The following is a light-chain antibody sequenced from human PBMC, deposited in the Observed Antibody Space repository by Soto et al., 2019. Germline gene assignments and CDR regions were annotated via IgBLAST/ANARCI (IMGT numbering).Light chain of an antibody. CDR2: DVS. V-gene: IGLV2-14*03. Sequence: QSALTQPASVSGSPGQSITISCTGTSSDVGGYNSVSWYQHHPGKAPKLMIYDVSNRPSGVSNRFSGSKSGNTASLIISGLQAEDEADYYCSSYTSSIPLVFGGGTKLTVL. CDR1: SSDVGGYNS. CDR3: SSYTSSIPLV. J-gene: IGLJ2*01.